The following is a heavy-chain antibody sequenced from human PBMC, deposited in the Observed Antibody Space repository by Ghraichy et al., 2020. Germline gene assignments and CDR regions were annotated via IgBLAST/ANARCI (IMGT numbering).Heavy chain of an antibody. CDR2: INHSGST. D-gene: IGHD3-9*01. Sequence: SQTLSLTCAVYGGSFSGYYWSWIRQPPGKGLEWIGEINHSGSTNYNPSLKSRVTISVDTSKNQFSLKLSSVTAADTAVYYCASAGQDYDILTGYYITVDYWGQGTLVTVSS. CDR3: ASAGQDYDILTGYYITVDY. V-gene: IGHV4-34*01. J-gene: IGHJ4*02. CDR1: GGSFSGYY.